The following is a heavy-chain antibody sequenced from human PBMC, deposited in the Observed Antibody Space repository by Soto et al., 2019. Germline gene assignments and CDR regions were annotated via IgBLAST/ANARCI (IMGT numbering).Heavy chain of an antibody. CDR3: ASTSAAMRAFDY. Sequence: SETLSLTCTVSGGSISSYYWSWIRQPPGKGLEWIGYIYYSGSTNYNPSLKSRVTISVDTSKNQFSLKLSSVTAADTAVYYRASTSAAMRAFDYWGQGTLVTVSS. CDR1: GGSISSYY. V-gene: IGHV4-59*01. J-gene: IGHJ4*02. CDR2: IYYSGST. D-gene: IGHD5-18*01.